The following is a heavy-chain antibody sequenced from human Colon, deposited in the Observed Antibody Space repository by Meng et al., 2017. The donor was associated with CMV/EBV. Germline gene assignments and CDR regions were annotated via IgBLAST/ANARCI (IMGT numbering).Heavy chain of an antibody. D-gene: IGHD2-2*01. CDR1: GYTFTGYY. CDR3: ARDRCRSTSCYDYYYGMDV. J-gene: IGHJ6*02. CDR2: ISAYNGNT. Sequence: ASVKVSCKASGYTFTGYYVHWVRQAPGQGLEWMGWISAYNGNTNYAQKLQGRVTMTTDTSTSTAYMELRSLRSDDTAVYYCARDRCRSTSCYDYYYGMDVWGQGTTVTVSS. V-gene: IGHV1-18*04.